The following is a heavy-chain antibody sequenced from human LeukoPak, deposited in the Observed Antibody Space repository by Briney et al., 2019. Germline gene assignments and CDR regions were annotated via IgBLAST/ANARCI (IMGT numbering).Heavy chain of an antibody. V-gene: IGHV4-34*01. J-gene: IGHJ4*02. CDR3: ARGRLLWFGELPYFDY. CDR2: INHSGST. Sequence: PSETLSLTCAVYGGSFSGYYWSWIRQPPGKGLEWIGEINHSGSTNYNPSLKSRVTISVDTSKNQFSLKLSSVTAADTAVYYCARGRLLWFGELPYFDYWGQGTLVTVSS. CDR1: GGSFSGYY. D-gene: IGHD3-10*01.